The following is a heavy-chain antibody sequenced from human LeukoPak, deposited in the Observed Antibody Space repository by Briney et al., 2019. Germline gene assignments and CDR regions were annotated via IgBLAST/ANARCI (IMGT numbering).Heavy chain of an antibody. CDR3: RAAAGRYYKDF. D-gene: IGHD6-13*01. CDR1: ALTFSSYW. CDR2: IKQDGSEK. V-gene: IGHV3-7*01. J-gene: IGHJ6*03. Sequence: PGGSLRLSCAAYALTFSSYWMSWVRQAPGEGLEWVANIKQDGSEKYYVDSVKGRFTISRDNAKNSLYLQMNSLRAEDTAVYYCRAAAGRYYKDFWSKGTTVTVSS.